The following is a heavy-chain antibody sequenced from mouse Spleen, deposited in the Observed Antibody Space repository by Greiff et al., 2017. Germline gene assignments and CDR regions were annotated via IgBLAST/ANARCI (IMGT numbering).Heavy chain of an antibody. CDR3: ARWTMITTTDAVDY. V-gene: IGHV1-64*01. CDR2: IHPNSGST. D-gene: IGHD2-4*01. Sequence: QVQLQQPGAELVKPGASVKLSCKASGYTFTSYWMHWVKQRPGQGLEWIGMIHPNSGSTNYNEKFKSKATLTVDKSSSTAYMQLSSLTSEDSAVYYCARWTMITTTDAVDYWGQGTTLTVSS. J-gene: IGHJ2*01. CDR1: GYTFTSYW.